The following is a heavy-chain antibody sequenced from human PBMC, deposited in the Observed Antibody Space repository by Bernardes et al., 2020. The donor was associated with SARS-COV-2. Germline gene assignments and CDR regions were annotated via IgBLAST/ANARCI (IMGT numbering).Heavy chain of an antibody. J-gene: IGHJ6*02. V-gene: IGHV3-23*01. CDR2: ISGSVYTT. CDR3: AKGSSRRAYGMDV. Sequence: GGSLRLSCAASGFPFTMFAMTWVRQAPGKGLEWVASISGSVYTTFYADSVKGRFTISRDSFENAVSLQMANLRAEDTAVYYCAKGSSRRAYGMDVWGQGTTVTVFS. CDR1: GFPFTMFA.